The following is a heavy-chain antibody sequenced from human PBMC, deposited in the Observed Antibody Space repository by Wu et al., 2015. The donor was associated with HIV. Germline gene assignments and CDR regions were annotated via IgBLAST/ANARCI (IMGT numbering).Heavy chain of an antibody. D-gene: IGHD3-22*01. Sequence: QVQLVQSGAEVKKPGASVKVSCKASGYTFTSYYMHWVRQAPGQGLEWMGIINPSGGSTSYAQKFQGRVTMTRDTSTSTVYMELSSLRSEDTAVYYCARGGPGDYDSSGYFDYWGQGTLVTVSS. CDR3: ARGGPGDYDSSGYFDY. V-gene: IGHV1-46*01. J-gene: IGHJ4*02. CDR2: INPSGGST. CDR1: GYTFTSYY.